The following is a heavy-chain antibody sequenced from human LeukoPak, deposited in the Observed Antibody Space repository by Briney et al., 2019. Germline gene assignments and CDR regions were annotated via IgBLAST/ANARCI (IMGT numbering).Heavy chain of an antibody. CDR2: ISRSTATI. CDR1: GFNLSTYS. CDR3: ARDFYGYNWINYLDY. J-gene: IGHJ4*02. D-gene: IGHD5-24*01. Sequence: PGGSLRLPCAASGFNLSTYSMHWVRQAPGKGLEWVAFISRSTATIYYSDSVRGRFTISRDNAKNSLFLQMNSLRAEDTAVYYCARDFYGYNWINYLDYWGQGALVTVSS. V-gene: IGHV3-48*04.